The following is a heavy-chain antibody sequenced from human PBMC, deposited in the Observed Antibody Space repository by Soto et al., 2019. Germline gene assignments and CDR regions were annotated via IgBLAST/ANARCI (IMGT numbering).Heavy chain of an antibody. CDR3: ARDHSHTHYDFWSGYFQNWFDP. CDR2: ISSSSSYI. CDR1: GFTFSSYS. V-gene: IGHV3-21*01. D-gene: IGHD3-3*01. Sequence: PGGSLRLSCAASGFTFSSYSMNWVRQAPGKGLEWVSSISSSSSYIYYADSVKGRFTISRDNAKNSLYLQMNSLRAEDTAVYYCARDHSHTHYDFWSGYFQNWFDPWGQGTLVTVSS. J-gene: IGHJ5*02.